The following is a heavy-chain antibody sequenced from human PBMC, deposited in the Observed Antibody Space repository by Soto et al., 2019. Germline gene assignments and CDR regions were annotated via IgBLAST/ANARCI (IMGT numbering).Heavy chain of an antibody. Sequence: EVQLLESGGGLVQPGGSLRLSCAASGFSFSSYAMVWVRQAPGKGLEWVSVISARGGSSYFADSVKGRFTISRDNSKNVLSLEMNSLRAEDTAIYFCAKGSIEYSASVYNWGQGTLVLFSS. CDR2: ISARGGSS. J-gene: IGHJ4*02. V-gene: IGHV3-23*01. D-gene: IGHD5-12*01. CDR1: GFSFSSYA. CDR3: AKGSIEYSASVYN.